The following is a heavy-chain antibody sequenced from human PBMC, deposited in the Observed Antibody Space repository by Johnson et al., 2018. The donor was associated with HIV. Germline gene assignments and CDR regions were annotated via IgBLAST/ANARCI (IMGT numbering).Heavy chain of an antibody. CDR1: GFTLSSHA. CDR2: ISYDGSNK. D-gene: IGHD3-16*01. Sequence: QVQLVEPGGGVVQPGRSLRLSCAASGFTLSSHAMHWVRQAPGKGLEGVAVISYDGSNKYYADSVMGRFTISRDNSKNTLYLQMNSLGAEDTAVYYCAREGEVGRAFDIWGQGTMVTVS. CDR3: AREGEVGRAFDI. J-gene: IGHJ3*02. V-gene: IGHV3-30*04.